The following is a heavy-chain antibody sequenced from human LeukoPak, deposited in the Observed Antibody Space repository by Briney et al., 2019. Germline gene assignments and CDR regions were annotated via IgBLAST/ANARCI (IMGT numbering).Heavy chain of an antibody. CDR1: GFTFSNYW. V-gene: IGHV3-74*01. D-gene: IGHD1-26*01. J-gene: IGHJ3*02. CDR2: ISSDGSST. Sequence: PGGSQRLSCAASGFTFSNYWMHWVRQGPGKGLVWVSCISSDGSSTRYADSVKDRFTISRDNAKNTLYLQMNSLRAEDTAVYYCGRGGSPPEALGDTLDIWGQGTMVTVSS. CDR3: GRGGSPPEALGDTLDI.